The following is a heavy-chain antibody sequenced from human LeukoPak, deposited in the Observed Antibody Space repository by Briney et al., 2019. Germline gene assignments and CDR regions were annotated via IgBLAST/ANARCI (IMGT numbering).Heavy chain of an antibody. D-gene: IGHD2-2*01. CDR3: ATWYCSSTSCYALDY. CDR1: GYTLTELS. Sequence: ASVKVSCKASGYTLTELSMHWVRQAPGKGLEWMGGFDPEDGETIYAQKFQGRVTMTEDTSTDTAYMELSSLRSEDTAVYYCATWYCSSTSCYALDYWGQGTLVTVSS. J-gene: IGHJ4*02. V-gene: IGHV1-24*01. CDR2: FDPEDGET.